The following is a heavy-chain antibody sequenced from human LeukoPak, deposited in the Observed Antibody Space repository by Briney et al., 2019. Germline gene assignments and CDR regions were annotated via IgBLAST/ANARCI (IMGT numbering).Heavy chain of an antibody. D-gene: IGHD5-24*01. Sequence: PGGSLRLSCAASGFTFTDYYMSWIRQAPGKGLEWVSYISSSGSTIHYADSVKGRFTISRDNAKNSLYLQMNSLRVEDTAVYYCAKEGRSLQTYWGQGTLVTVSS. J-gene: IGHJ4*02. CDR1: GFTFTDYY. CDR3: AKEGRSLQTY. V-gene: IGHV3-11*01. CDR2: ISSSGSTI.